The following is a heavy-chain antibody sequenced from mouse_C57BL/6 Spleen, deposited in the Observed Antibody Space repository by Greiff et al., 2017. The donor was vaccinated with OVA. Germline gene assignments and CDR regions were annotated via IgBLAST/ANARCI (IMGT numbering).Heavy chain of an antibody. CDR1: GYAFSSYW. Sequence: VQLQQSGAELVKPGASVKISCKASGYAFSSYWMNWVKQRPGKGLAWIGQIYPGDGDTNYNGKFKGKATLTADKSSSTAYMQLSSLTAEDSADYFWAREVITTVNYYAMDYGGQGTSVTVSS. CDR3: AREVITTVNYYAMDY. CDR2: IYPGDGDT. V-gene: IGHV1-80*01. J-gene: IGHJ4*01. D-gene: IGHD1-1*01.